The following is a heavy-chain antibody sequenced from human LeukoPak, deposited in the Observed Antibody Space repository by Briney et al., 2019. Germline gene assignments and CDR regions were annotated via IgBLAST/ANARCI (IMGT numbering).Heavy chain of an antibody. J-gene: IGHJ4*02. CDR1: GGSFSGYY. D-gene: IGHD2-15*01. CDR3: ARDGEGYCSGGSCYSVAFDY. CDR2: INHSGST. V-gene: IGHV4-34*01. Sequence: PSETLSLTCAVYGGSFSGYYWSWIRQPPGKGLEWIGEINHSGSTNYNPSLKSRVTISVDTSKNQFSLKLSSVTAADTAVYYCARDGEGYCSGGSCYSVAFDYWGQGTLVTVSS.